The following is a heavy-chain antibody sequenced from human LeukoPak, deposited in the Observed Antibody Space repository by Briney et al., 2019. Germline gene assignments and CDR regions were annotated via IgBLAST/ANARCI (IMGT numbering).Heavy chain of an antibody. V-gene: IGHV4-34*01. CDR1: GGSISSYY. J-gene: IGHJ4*02. Sequence: PSETLSLTCTVSGGSISSYYWSWIRQPPGKGLEWIGEINHSGSTNYNPSLKSRVTISVDKSKNQFSLKLSSVTAADTAVYYCARVNGGSYRQKDYWGQGTLVTVSS. D-gene: IGHD1-26*01. CDR3: ARVNGGSYRQKDY. CDR2: INHSGST.